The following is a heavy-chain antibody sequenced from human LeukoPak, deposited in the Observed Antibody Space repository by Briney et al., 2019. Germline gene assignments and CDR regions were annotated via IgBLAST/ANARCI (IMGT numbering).Heavy chain of an antibody. CDR1: GFTFSDYY. V-gene: IGHV3-11*04. D-gene: IGHD6-19*01. Sequence: PGGFLRLSCAASGFTFSDYYMSWIRQAPGKGLEWVSYISSSGSTIYYADSVKGRFTISRDNAKNSVYLEMNSLRADDTAVYYCARWLYSGGWAIDYWGQGTMVSVSS. J-gene: IGHJ4*02. CDR3: ARWLYSGGWAIDY. CDR2: ISSSGSTI.